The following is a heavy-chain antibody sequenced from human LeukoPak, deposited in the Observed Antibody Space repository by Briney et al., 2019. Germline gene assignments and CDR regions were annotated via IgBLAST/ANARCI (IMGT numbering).Heavy chain of an antibody. CDR2: ISSNGVST. CDR3: VAGMFDN. Sequence: PGGSLRLSCSASGXTFNSYAMHWVRQAPGKGLEYVSAISSNGVSTYYADSVKGRFTISRDNSKNTLYLQMSSLRAEDTAVYYAVAGMFDNWGQGTLVTVSS. D-gene: IGHD6-19*01. V-gene: IGHV3-64D*09. CDR1: GXTFNSYA. J-gene: IGHJ4*02.